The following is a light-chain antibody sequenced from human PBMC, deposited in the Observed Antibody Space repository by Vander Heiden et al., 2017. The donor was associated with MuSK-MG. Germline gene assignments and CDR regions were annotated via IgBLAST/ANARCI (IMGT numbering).Light chain of an antibody. Sequence: DIVMTQSPLSLPVTPGEPASISCRSSQSLLHSNGYNYLDWYLQKPGQSPQLLIYLGSNRASGVPDRFSGSGSGTDFTLKISRVEAEDVGVYYCRQTLQTPTFGHGTKVDI. V-gene: IGKV2-28*01. J-gene: IGKJ3*01. CDR1: QSLLHSNGYNY. CDR3: RQTLQTPT. CDR2: LGS.